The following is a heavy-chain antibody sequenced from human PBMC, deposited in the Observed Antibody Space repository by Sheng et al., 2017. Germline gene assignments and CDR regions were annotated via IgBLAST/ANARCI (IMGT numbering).Heavy chain of an antibody. CDR3: GRIQKAGKEHSTTDNYYYMDV. D-gene: IGHD4-4*01. CDR2: IDWDDDK. J-gene: IGHJ6*03. CDR1: GFSLSTSGMC. Sequence: QVTLRESGPALVRPTQILTLTCSFSGFSLSTSGMCVSWVRQPPGKALEWLARIDWDDDKFYSTSLKSRLTISKDTSKNQVVLTMTSMDPVDTATYFCGRIQKAGKEHSTTDNYYYMDVWGRGTTVTV. V-gene: IGHV2-70*17.